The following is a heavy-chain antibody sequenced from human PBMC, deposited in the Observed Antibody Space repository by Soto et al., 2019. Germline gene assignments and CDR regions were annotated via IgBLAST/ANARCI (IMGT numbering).Heavy chain of an antibody. CDR1: GFTFSSYW. CDR2: IKQDGSEK. Sequence: GGSLRLSCAASGFTFSSYWMSWVRQAPGKGLEWVANIKQDGSEKYYVDSVKGRFTISRDNAKNSLYLQMNSLRAEDTAVYYCARDVRDNWNYDAFDIWGQGTMVTVSS. J-gene: IGHJ3*02. CDR3: ARDVRDNWNYDAFDI. D-gene: IGHD1-7*01. V-gene: IGHV3-7*01.